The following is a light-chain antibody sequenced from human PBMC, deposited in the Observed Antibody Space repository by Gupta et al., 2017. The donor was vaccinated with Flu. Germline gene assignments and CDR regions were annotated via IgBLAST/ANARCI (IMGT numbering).Light chain of an antibody. J-gene: IGKJ2*01. CDR3: KQSYRTPLT. Sequence: IQLTQSPSSLSASVGDSVTITCRASQSISSYLNWYQQKPGKAPKLLIYAASSLQSGVPSRFSGSGSGTDFTLTISSLQPEDVATYYCKQSYRTPLTFGQGTKLEIK. V-gene: IGKV1-39*01. CDR1: QSISSY. CDR2: AAS.